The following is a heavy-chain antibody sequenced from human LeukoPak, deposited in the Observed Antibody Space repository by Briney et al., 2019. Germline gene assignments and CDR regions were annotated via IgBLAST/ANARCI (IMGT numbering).Heavy chain of an antibody. V-gene: IGHV3-30*18. Sequence: PGGSPRLSCAASGFTFSSYGMHWVRQAPGKGLEWVALISSDGSSKYYADSVKGRFTISRDNSKITLYLQMNSLRAEDTAVYYCANENYFGSGSYPDYWGQGTLVTVSS. CDR3: ANENYFGSGSYPDY. CDR2: ISSDGSSK. D-gene: IGHD3-10*01. J-gene: IGHJ4*02. CDR1: GFTFSSYG.